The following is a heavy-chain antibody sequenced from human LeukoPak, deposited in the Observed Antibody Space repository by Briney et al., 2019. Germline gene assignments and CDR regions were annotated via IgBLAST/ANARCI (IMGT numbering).Heavy chain of an antibody. CDR1: GGSISSYY. Sequence: SETLSLTCTVSGGSISSYYWSWIRQPPGKGLEWIGYIYYSGSTNYNPSLKSRVTISVDTSKNQFSLKLSSVTAADTAVYYCARDIAMGCFDYWGQGTLVTVSS. D-gene: IGHD3-16*02. CDR2: IYYSGST. CDR3: ARDIAMGCFDY. J-gene: IGHJ4*02. V-gene: IGHV4-59*01.